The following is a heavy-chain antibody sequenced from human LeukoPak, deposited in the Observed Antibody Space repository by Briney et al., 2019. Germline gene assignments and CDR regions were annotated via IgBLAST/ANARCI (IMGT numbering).Heavy chain of an antibody. CDR1: GFTVSNNY. Sequence: GGSLRLSCAASGFTVSNNYMTWVRQAPGKGLEWVSVIYASGSTYYADSVKGRFTISRDKSKNTVYLQMNSLRVEDTAVYYCARGEDTAMVTGGYNWFDPWGQGTLVTVSS. J-gene: IGHJ5*02. CDR2: IYASGST. CDR3: ARGEDTAMVTGGYNWFDP. D-gene: IGHD5-18*01. V-gene: IGHV3-53*01.